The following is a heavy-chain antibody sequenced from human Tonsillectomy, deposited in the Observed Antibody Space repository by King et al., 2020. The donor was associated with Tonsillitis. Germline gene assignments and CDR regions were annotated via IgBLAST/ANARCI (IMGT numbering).Heavy chain of an antibody. V-gene: IGHV3-23*01. CDR1: RFSFSSYA. CDR2: ISGSGGSP. D-gene: IGHD3-10*01. CDR3: AKALGGSGTYWSSDAFDI. Sequence: VQLLESGGGLVQPGGSLRLSCAASRFSFSSYAMSWVRQAPGKGLEWVSAISGSGGSPYYADSVKGRFTISRDNSKNTLYLQMNSLRAEDTAVYFCAKALGGSGTYWSSDAFDIWGQGTMVTVSS. J-gene: IGHJ3*02.